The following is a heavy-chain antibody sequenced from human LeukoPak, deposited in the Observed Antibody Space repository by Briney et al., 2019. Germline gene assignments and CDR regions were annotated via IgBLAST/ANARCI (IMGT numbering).Heavy chain of an antibody. Sequence: SETLSLTCTVSGGSISSYYWSWIRQPPGKGLEWIGYIYYSGSTYYNPSLKSRVTISVDTSKNQFSLKLSSVTAADTAVYYCATSGGIVTKLDYWGQGTLVTVSS. V-gene: IGHV4-59*04. CDR2: IYYSGST. CDR3: ATSGGIVTKLDY. J-gene: IGHJ4*02. CDR1: GGSISSYY. D-gene: IGHD1-26*01.